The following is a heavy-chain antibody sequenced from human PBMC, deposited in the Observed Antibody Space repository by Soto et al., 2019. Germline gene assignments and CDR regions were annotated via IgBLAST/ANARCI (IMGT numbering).Heavy chain of an antibody. D-gene: IGHD2-2*02. J-gene: IGHJ3*02. Sequence: PGGSRRRSCAPSGFTFDDYAMHWVRQAPGKGLEWVSGISWNSGSIGYADSVKGRFTSSRDNAKNSLYLQMNSLGAEDTALYYCAKGYGSSTSCYKAFDIWGQGTMVTVPS. V-gene: IGHV3-9*01. CDR1: GFTFDDYA. CDR3: AKGYGSSTSCYKAFDI. CDR2: ISWNSGSI.